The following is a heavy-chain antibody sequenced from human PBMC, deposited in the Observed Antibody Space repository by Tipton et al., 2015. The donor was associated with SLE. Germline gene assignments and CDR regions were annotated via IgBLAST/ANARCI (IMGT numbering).Heavy chain of an antibody. CDR2: IYTSGST. Sequence: TLSLTCTVSGGSISSSSYYWSWIRQPAGKGLEWIGRIYTSGSTNYNPSLQSRVTMSVDTSKNQFSLKLSSVTAADTAVYYCARELPGIAAAGGYYFDYWGQGTLVTVSS. CDR3: ARELPGIAAAGGYYFDY. V-gene: IGHV4-61*02. CDR1: GGSISSSSYY. J-gene: IGHJ4*02. D-gene: IGHD6-13*01.